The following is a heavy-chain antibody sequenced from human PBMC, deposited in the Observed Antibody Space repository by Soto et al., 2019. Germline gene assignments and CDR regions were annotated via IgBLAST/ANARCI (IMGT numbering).Heavy chain of an antibody. CDR1: GTSFSGYY. J-gene: IGHJ4*02. V-gene: IGHV4-34*01. CDR3: ARVVASLGPDY. Sequence: QVLLQQWGAGLLKPSETLSLTCAVYGTSFSGYYWSWIRQPPGEGLEWIGEINPSGSTNYNPSLGSRVTISVDTSKNQCSLTLSSVTAADTAVYYCARVVASLGPDYWGQGTLVTVSS. CDR2: INPSGST. D-gene: IGHD7-27*01.